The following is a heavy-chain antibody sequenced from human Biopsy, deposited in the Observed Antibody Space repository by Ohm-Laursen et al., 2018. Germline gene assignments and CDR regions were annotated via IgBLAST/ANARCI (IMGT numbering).Heavy chain of an antibody. V-gene: IGHV4-59*01. CDR3: ARAGIYSWSGVDV. J-gene: IGHJ6*02. D-gene: IGHD3-3*01. CDR2: IYYSGSI. CDR1: NDSISNYF. Sequence: SETLSLTCTVSNDSISNYFWTWIRQPPGQGLEWIGYIYYSGSINYNPSLKSRVIISVDTSKNQFSLRLNSVTAADTAVYYCARAGIYSWSGVDVWGQGTTVTVSS.